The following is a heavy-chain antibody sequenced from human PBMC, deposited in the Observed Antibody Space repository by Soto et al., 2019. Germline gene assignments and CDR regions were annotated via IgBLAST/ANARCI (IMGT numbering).Heavy chain of an antibody. J-gene: IGHJ4*02. CDR2: ISSGSSSI. Sequence: EVQVVESGGGLVQPGGSLRLSCAASGFTFGTYGMNWVRQAPGKGLEWISYISSGSSSIYYADSVRGRVTISRDNAKNSLYLQMSSLRDEDTAVYYCARYNCSATTCYSDPFDYWGQGTLVTVSS. D-gene: IGHD2-15*01. CDR1: GFTFGTYG. V-gene: IGHV3-48*02. CDR3: ARYNCSATTCYSDPFDY.